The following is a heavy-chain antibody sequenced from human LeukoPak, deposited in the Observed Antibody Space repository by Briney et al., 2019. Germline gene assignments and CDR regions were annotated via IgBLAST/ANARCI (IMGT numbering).Heavy chain of an antibody. V-gene: IGHV3-23*01. J-gene: IGHJ4*02. D-gene: IGHD2-2*02. CDR1: GITFSSYG. CDR3: TKPDCPSTSCYTLDY. CDR2: ISGSGDST. Sequence: GRSLRLSCAASGITFSSYGMHWVRQAPGKGLEWVSAISGSGDSTYYADSVKGRFTISRDNSKNTLYLQMNSLRVEDTAVFYCTKPDCPSTSCYTLDYWGQGILVTVSS.